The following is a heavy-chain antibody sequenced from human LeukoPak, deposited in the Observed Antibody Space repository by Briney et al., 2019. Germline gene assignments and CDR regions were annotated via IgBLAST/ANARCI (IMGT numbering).Heavy chain of an antibody. Sequence: AGGSLRLSCAASGFTFSDYYMSWIRQAPGKGLEWVSYISSSGSTIYYADSVKGRFTISRDNAKNSLYLQMNSLRAEDTAVYYCARPYCSSTSCYAHYWGQGTLVTVSS. CDR3: ARPYCSSTSCYAHY. J-gene: IGHJ4*02. V-gene: IGHV3-11*01. CDR1: GFTFSDYY. CDR2: ISSSGSTI. D-gene: IGHD2-2*01.